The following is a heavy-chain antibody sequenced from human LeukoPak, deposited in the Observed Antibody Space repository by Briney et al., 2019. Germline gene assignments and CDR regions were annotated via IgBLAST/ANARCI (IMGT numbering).Heavy chain of an antibody. CDR2: INPNSGGT. CDR3: ARVGYYESSGYYEY. V-gene: IGHV1-2*05. D-gene: IGHD3-22*01. Sequence: ASVNVSYTASGYTLTDYYMHWVRHAPGQGLEWMGRINPNSGGTNCAQKFQGRVTITRDTSISTVYMELSRLRSDDTGVYYCARVGYYESSGYYEYCGQGSLVTVS. J-gene: IGHJ4*02. CDR1: GYTLTDYY.